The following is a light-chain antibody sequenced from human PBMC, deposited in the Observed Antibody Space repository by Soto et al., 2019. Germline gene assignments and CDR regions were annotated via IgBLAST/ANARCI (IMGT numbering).Light chain of an antibody. J-gene: IGLJ2*01. V-gene: IGLV1-40*01. Sequence: QSVLTQPPSVSGAPGQRVIISCTGSSSNIGTGYDVHWYQQFPGTAPKLLIYGNNNRPSGVPDRFSASKSGTSASLAITGLQAEDEADYYCQSYDSSLSGSVFGGGTKLTVL. CDR1: SSNIGTGYD. CDR3: QSYDSSLSGSV. CDR2: GNN.